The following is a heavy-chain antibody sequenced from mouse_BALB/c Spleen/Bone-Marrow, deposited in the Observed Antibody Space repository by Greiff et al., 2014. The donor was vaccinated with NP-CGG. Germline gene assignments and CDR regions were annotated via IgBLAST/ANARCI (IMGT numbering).Heavy chain of an antibody. CDR3: ARGKTYAMDY. CDR2: INPNNDGS. J-gene: IGHJ4*01. D-gene: IGHD2-1*01. CDR1: GYTFTSYV. V-gene: IGHV1-14*01. Sequence: EVKLMESGPELVKPGASVKMSCKASGYTFTSYVMHWVKQKPGQGLEWIGYINPNNDGSKYNEKFKGKATLTSDKSSSTAYMELSSPTSEDSAVYYCARGKTYAMDYWGQGTSVTVSS.